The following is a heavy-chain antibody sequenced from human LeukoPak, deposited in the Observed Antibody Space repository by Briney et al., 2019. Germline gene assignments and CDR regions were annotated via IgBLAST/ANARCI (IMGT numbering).Heavy chain of an antibody. J-gene: IGHJ5*02. Sequence: KPSETLSLTCTVSGGSISSYYWSWIRQPPGKGLEWIGYIYYSGSTNYNPSLRSRVTILVDTSKNQFSLKLSSVTAADTAVYYCARVNDYVWGGNWFDPWGPGTLVTVSS. CDR3: ARVNDYVWGGNWFDP. V-gene: IGHV4-59*01. CDR2: IYYSGST. D-gene: IGHD3-16*01. CDR1: GGSISSYY.